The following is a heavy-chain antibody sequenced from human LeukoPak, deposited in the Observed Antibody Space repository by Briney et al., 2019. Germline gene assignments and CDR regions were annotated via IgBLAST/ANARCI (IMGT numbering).Heavy chain of an antibody. V-gene: IGHV4-39*07. D-gene: IGHD2/OR15-2a*01. J-gene: IGHJ6*02. CDR1: GGSISSSYSY. CDR3: ARAHSIASYYYGVDV. CDR2: IYYSGNT. Sequence: SETLSLTCTVSGGSISSSYSYWGWIRQPPGKGLEWIGNIYYSGNTYYSPSLTSRVTLSVDTSENQFSLKLSSVTAVDTAVYYCARAHSIASYYYGVDVWAKGPRSPSP.